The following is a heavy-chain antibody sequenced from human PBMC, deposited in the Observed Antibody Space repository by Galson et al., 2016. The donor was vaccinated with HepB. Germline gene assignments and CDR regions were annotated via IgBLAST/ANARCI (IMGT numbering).Heavy chain of an antibody. J-gene: IGHJ4*02. CDR2: MGPKNGKT. V-gene: IGHV1-8*01. CDR3: AIGEAGFDS. Sequence: SCKASGYIFTSYDIYWMRQAAGQGLTWMGWMGPKNGKTGYAQKFQGRVSMTRNISISTAYREVNSLESEDTAVYYCAIGEAGFDSWGQGTLVTVSP. CDR1: GYIFTSYD.